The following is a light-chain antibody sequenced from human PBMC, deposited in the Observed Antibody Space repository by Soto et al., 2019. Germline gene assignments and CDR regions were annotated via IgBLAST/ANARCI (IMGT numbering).Light chain of an antibody. CDR3: QQYNTYSPERT. V-gene: IGKV1-5*03. J-gene: IGKJ1*01. CDR2: KAS. Sequence: DIQMTQSPSTLSASVGDRFTITCRASQSTSIYLAWYQQKPGKAPKLLIYKASSLESGVPSRFSGSGSGTEFTLTISSLQPDDFATYYCQQYNTYSPERTFGQGTKVDIK. CDR1: QSTSIY.